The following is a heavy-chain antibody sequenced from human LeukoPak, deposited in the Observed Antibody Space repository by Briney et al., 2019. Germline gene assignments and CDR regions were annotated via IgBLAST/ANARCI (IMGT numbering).Heavy chain of an antibody. CDR1: GNTFSVYE. D-gene: IGHD3-22*01. J-gene: IGHJ3*02. Sequence: PGGSLRLSCASSGNTFSVYEMNCVRQAPGKGLEWVSYISSSGGTIYYADSVKGRFTISRDNAKNSLFLQMNSLRAEDTAVYYCAREYYYDSSRDIGAFDIWGQGTMVTVSS. V-gene: IGHV3-48*03. CDR3: AREYYYDSSRDIGAFDI. CDR2: ISSSGGTI.